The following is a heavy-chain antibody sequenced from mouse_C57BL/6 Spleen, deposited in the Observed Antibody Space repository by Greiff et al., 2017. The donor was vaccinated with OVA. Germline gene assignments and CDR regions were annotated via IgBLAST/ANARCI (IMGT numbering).Heavy chain of an antibody. J-gene: IGHJ4*01. D-gene: IGHD2-1*01. CDR3: ARSYGNYDAMDY. V-gene: IGHV1-42*01. CDR1: GYSFTGYY. Sequence: EVQLQQSGPELVKPGASVKISCKASGYSFTGYYMNWVKQSPEKSLEWIGEINPSTGGTTYNQKFKAKATLTVDKSSSTAYMQLKSLTSEDSAVYYCARSYGNYDAMDYWGQGTSVTVSS. CDR2: INPSTGGT.